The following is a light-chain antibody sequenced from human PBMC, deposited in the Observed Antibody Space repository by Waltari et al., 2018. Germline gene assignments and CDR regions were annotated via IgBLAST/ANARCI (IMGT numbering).Light chain of an antibody. J-gene: IGLJ3*02. Sequence: QSALTQPRSVSGSPGQSVTISCTGTSSDVGGYNFVPWYQPHPGKVPKLVIYHVTKRPSGVPDRFSGSKSGNTASLTISGLQAEDEADYYCCSYAGYYTIWVFGGGTKLTVL. CDR1: SSDVGGYNF. V-gene: IGLV2-11*01. CDR2: HVT. CDR3: CSYAGYYTIWV.